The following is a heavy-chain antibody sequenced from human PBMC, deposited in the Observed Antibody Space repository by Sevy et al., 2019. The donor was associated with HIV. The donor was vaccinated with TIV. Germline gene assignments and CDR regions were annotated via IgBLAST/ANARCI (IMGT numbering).Heavy chain of an antibody. V-gene: IGHV3-53*01. CDR1: GFTVSSVY. Sequence: GGSLRLSCAASGFTVSSVYMSWVRQAPGKGLEWVSLIYDAGSTYFADSVEGRFTISRDDSKNKLYLQMNSLRAEDKAVYFCARASGYSSSPGAFDIWGQGTMVTVSS. CDR2: IYDAGST. CDR3: ARASGYSSSPGAFDI. J-gene: IGHJ3*02. D-gene: IGHD6-19*01.